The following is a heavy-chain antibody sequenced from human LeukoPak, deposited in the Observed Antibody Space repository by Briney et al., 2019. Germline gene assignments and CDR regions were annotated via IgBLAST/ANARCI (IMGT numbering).Heavy chain of an antibody. CDR2: IYHSGST. V-gene: IGHV4-38-2*02. CDR1: GYSISSGYY. D-gene: IGHD3-3*02. J-gene: IGHJ4*02. CDR3: ARETPHFWSGYCDY. Sequence: SETLSLTCTVSGYSISSGYYWGWIRQPPGKGLEWIGSIYHSGSTYYNPSLKSRVTMSVDTSKNQFSLKLSSVTAADTAVYYCARETPHFWSGYCDYWGQGTLVTVSS.